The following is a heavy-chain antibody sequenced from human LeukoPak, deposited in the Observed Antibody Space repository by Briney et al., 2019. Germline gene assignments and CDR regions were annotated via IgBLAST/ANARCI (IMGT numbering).Heavy chain of an antibody. V-gene: IGHV5-51*01. D-gene: IGHD5-18*01. Sequence: GESLKISCRGSGYGFTSYWIVWVRQMPGKGLEWMGVIYPGDSNSRYSPSFQGQVTISADNSISTAYLQWSSLKASDTAVYYCATGGIYSSNFDYWGQGTLVTVSS. CDR3: ATGGIYSSNFDY. J-gene: IGHJ4*02. CDR1: GYGFTSYW. CDR2: IYPGDSNS.